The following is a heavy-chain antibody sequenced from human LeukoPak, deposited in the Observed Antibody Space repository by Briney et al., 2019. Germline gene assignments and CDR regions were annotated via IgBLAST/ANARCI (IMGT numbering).Heavy chain of an antibody. D-gene: IGHD4-23*01. J-gene: IGHJ4*02. Sequence: GGSLRLSCAASGFTFSDYYMSWIRQAPGKGLEGVSYISSSGSTIYYADSVKGRFTISRDNAKNSLYLQMNSLRAEDTAVYYCARDPDDYGGNSRGVDYWGQGTLVTVSS. CDR1: GFTFSDYY. V-gene: IGHV3-11*01. CDR3: ARDPDDYGGNSRGVDY. CDR2: ISSSGSTI.